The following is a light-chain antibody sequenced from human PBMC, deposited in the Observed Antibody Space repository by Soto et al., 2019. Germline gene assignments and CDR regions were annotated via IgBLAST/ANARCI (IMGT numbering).Light chain of an antibody. J-gene: IGLJ1*01. CDR3: AAWDDSLSGQV. CDR2: GNN. Sequence: QSVLTQPPSASGTPGQRVTISCSGSSSNIGSNYVFWYQQFPGTAPKLLISGNNQRPSGVPDRFSGSKSGTSASLAISGLRSEDEADYYCAAWDDSLSGQVFGTGTKLTVL. V-gene: IGLV1-47*01. CDR1: SSNIGSNY.